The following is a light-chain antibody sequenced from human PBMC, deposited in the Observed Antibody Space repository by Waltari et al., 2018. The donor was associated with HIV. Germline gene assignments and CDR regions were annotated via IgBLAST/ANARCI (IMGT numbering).Light chain of an antibody. CDR2: GTF. CDR1: QSINGY. Sequence: DIEMTQAPSSISASLGDRVIITCRASQSINGYLAWYQVKPGQAPRLLIFGTFRLESGVPSRFSGSGSDTNFTLTIRRLQFEDFASYFCQQANNFPHTFGQGTTLELK. J-gene: IGKJ2*01. V-gene: IGKV1-12*01. CDR3: QQANNFPHT.